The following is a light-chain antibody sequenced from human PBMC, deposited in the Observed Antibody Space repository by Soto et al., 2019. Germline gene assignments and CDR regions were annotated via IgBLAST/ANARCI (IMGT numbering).Light chain of an antibody. CDR1: QRITLSL. J-gene: IGKJ3*01. Sequence: EIVLTQSPGTLSLSPGERATLSCRASQRITLSLLAWYQQKPGQAPRLLIYGASTRAIGIPDRFSGSGSGTDFTLSISGLEPEDFAVYYCHQYGDAPFSFGPGTKVDI. CDR2: GAS. V-gene: IGKV3-20*01. CDR3: HQYGDAPFS.